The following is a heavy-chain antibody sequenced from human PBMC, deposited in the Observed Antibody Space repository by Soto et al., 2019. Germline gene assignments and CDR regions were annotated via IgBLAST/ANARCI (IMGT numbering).Heavy chain of an antibody. J-gene: IGHJ5*02. CDR3: VRDGTKTLRDWFDP. Sequence: SETLSLTCAVSGDSISSGYYWAWIRQPPGKGQGGVGSIYHTGTTYYNPSLESRVTISVDTSRKQFSLRLRSVTAADTAVYYCVRDGTKTLRDWFDPWGQGISVTVSS. D-gene: IGHD1-1*01. CDR1: GDSISSGYY. CDR2: IYHTGTT. V-gene: IGHV4-38-2*01.